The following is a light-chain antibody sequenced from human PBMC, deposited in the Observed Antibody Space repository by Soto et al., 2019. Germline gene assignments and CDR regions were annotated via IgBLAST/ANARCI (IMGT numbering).Light chain of an antibody. J-gene: IGKJ5*01. V-gene: IGKV3-20*01. CDR3: QQYGSSLIT. CDR2: GAS. Sequence: EIVLTQSPGTLSLSPGERATLSCRASQSVSSSYLAWYQQKPGQAPRLLIYGASSRATGMPDRFSGSGSGTDFTLTISRLEPEDFAVYYCQQYGSSLITFGQGKRLEIK. CDR1: QSVSSSY.